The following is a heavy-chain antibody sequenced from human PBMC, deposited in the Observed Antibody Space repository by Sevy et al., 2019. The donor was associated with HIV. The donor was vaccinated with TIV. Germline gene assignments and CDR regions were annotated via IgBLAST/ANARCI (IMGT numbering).Heavy chain of an antibody. Sequence: GGSLRLSCAASGFTFSSYAMHWVRQAPGKGLEWVAVISYDGSNKYYGDSVKGRLTISRDNSKNTLYLQMDSLRAEDTAVYYCARDGYYDFWSCYYWDRRDYYYYGMDVWGKGTTVTVSS. CDR1: GFTFSSYA. J-gene: IGHJ6*04. V-gene: IGHV3-30*04. D-gene: IGHD3-3*01. CDR2: ISYDGSNK. CDR3: ARDGYYDFWSCYYWDRRDYYYYGMDV.